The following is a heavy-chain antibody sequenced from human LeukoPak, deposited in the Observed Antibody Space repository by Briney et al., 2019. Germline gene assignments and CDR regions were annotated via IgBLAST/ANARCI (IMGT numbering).Heavy chain of an antibody. V-gene: IGHV1-2*06. CDR1: GYTFTCYY. J-gene: IGHJ5*02. CDR3: ARDLDWNYRFDP. D-gene: IGHD1-7*01. CDR2: INPNSGGT. Sequence: ASVKVSCKASGYTFTCYYMHWVRQAPGQGLEWMGRINPNSGGTNYAQKFQGRVTMTRDTSISTAYMELSRLRSDDTAVYYCARDLDWNYRFDPWGQGTLVTVSS.